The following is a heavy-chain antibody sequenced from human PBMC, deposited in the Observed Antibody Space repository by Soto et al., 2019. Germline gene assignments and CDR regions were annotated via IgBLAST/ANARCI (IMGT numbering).Heavy chain of an antibody. J-gene: IGHJ5*02. Sequence: PSETLSLTCTVSGGSISSGGYYWSWIRQHPGKGLEWIGYIYYSGSTYYNPSLKSRVTISVDTSKNQFSLKLSSVTVADTAVYYCARDLSYYDSSGFHNWFDPWGQGTLVTVSS. D-gene: IGHD3-22*01. CDR1: GGSISSGGYY. CDR3: ARDLSYYDSSGFHNWFDP. V-gene: IGHV4-31*03. CDR2: IYYSGST.